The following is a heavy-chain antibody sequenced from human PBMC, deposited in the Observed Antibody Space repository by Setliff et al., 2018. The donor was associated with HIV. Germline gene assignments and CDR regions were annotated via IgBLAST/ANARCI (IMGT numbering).Heavy chain of an antibody. CDR1: GGAFSGYY. V-gene: IGHV4-34*01. D-gene: IGHD2-21*01. CDR3: TRAQIAAPRPFDY. J-gene: IGHJ4*02. CDR2: INHKGVT. Sequence: SETLSLTCAVYGGAFSGYYWTWIRQSPGRGLEWIGEINHKGVTNYSPSLMRRATISAETSKNQFSLRLSSVTAADTALYFCTRAQIAAPRPFDYWGQGTLVTVSS.